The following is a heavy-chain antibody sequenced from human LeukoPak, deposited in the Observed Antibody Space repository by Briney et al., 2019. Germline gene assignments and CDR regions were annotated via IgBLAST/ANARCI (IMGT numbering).Heavy chain of an antibody. CDR1: GYTFTGYY. J-gene: IGHJ6*03. Sequence: GASVKVSCKASGYTFTGYYIHWVRQAPGQGLEWMGWINPNNGATNYAQKFQGRIIMTRDTSITTAYMELSSLRSDDTAIYYCARDVVVVVGASRSNFYFYMDVWGKGTTVTVSS. D-gene: IGHD2-15*01. CDR3: ARDVVVVVGASRSNFYFYMDV. CDR2: INPNNGAT. V-gene: IGHV1-2*02.